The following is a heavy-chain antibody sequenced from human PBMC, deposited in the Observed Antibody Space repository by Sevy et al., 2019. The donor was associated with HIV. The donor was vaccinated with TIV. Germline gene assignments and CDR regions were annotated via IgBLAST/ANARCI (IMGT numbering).Heavy chain of an antibody. Sequence: ASVKVSCKVSGYSLTGLSMHWVRQAPGKGLEWVGGFDPEDGETTYAQKFQGRVTVTEDTSTDTAYMELSSLRSDDTAVYYCARLVPLAASGGMDVWGQGTTVTVSS. J-gene: IGHJ6*02. CDR3: ARLVPLAASGGMDV. CDR2: FDPEDGET. D-gene: IGHD2-15*01. V-gene: IGHV1-24*01. CDR1: GYSLTGLS.